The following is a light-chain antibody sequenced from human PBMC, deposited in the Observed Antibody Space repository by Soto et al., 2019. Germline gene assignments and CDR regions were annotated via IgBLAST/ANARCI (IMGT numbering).Light chain of an antibody. CDR3: QSYDSNLSVV. CDR1: SSNIGAGYD. J-gene: IGLJ2*01. CDR2: GNS. V-gene: IGLV1-40*01. Sequence: QSVLTQPPSVSGAPGQRVTISYIGSSSNIGAGYDVHWYQQLPGTAPKLLIYGNSNRPSGVPDRFSGSKSGTSASLAITGLQAEDEADYYCQSYDSNLSVVFGGGTKVTVL.